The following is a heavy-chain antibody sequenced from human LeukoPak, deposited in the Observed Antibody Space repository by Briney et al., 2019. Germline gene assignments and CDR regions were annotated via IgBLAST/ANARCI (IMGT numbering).Heavy chain of an antibody. Sequence: GGSLRLSCAASGFTFSDYWMHWVRQAPGKGLVWVARINDDGSDTVYADSVKGRFTISRDDAKNMLFLQMNSLRGEDTAVYHCVRGGPSTWFWGQGTLVTVSS. CDR1: GFTFSDYW. D-gene: IGHD3-22*01. V-gene: IGHV3-74*01. CDR3: VRGGPSTWF. J-gene: IGHJ4*02. CDR2: INDDGSDT.